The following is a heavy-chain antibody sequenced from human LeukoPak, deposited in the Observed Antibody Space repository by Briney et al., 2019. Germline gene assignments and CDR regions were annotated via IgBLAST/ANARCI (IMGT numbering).Heavy chain of an antibody. V-gene: IGHV4-34*01. J-gene: IGHJ3*02. CDR2: INHSGST. CDR3: ARLGGNTRIAAAGRGSDAFDI. Sequence: KPSETLSLTCAVYGGSFSGYYWSWIRQPPGKGLEWIGEINHSGSTNYNPSLKSRVTISVDTSKNQFSLKLSSVTAADTAVYYCARLGGNTRIAAAGRGSDAFDIWGQGTMVTVSS. D-gene: IGHD6-13*01. CDR1: GGSFSGYY.